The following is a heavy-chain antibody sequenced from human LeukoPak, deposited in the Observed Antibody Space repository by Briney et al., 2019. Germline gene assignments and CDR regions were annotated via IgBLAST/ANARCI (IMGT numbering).Heavy chain of an antibody. CDR1: GLTFSGSL. V-gene: IGHV3-74*01. J-gene: IGHJ4*02. Sequence: PGGSLRLSCAASGLTFSGSLIQWVGQPPLKGLVWVLRTKGAGIETNYADSVNGRFTVSRDNDKNTLFLQMTSLRAEDTAVYFCARDVVLGSGSCASWGQGTLVTVSS. CDR2: TKGAGIET. D-gene: IGHD3-10*01. CDR3: ARDVVLGSGSCAS.